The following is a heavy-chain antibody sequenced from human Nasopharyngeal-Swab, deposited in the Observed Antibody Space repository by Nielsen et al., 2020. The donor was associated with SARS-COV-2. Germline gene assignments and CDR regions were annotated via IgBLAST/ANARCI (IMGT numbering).Heavy chain of an antibody. D-gene: IGHD3-3*01. CDR3: AREIITIFGVVIPNWFDP. J-gene: IGHJ5*02. CDR1: GGSISSSSYY. CDR2: IYYSGST. Sequence: SATLSLTCTVSGGSISSSSYYWVWIRQPPGKGLEWIGSIYYSGSTYYNPSLKSRVTISVDTSKNQFSLKLSSVTAADTAVYYCAREIITIFGVVIPNWFDPWGQGTLVTVSS. V-gene: IGHV4-39*02.